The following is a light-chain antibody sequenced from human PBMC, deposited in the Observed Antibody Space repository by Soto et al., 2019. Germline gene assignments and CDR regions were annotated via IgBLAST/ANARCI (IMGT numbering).Light chain of an antibody. CDR2: GAS. J-gene: IGKJ1*01. CDR1: QSVSSN. CDR3: QQYNNWRGT. Sequence: EIVMTQAPTTLSVSPGEKATLSCRASQSVSSNLAWYQQKPGQAPRLLIYGASTRATGIPARFSGSGSGTEFTLTISSLQSEDFAVYYWQQYNNWRGTFGQGTKVDIK. V-gene: IGKV3-15*01.